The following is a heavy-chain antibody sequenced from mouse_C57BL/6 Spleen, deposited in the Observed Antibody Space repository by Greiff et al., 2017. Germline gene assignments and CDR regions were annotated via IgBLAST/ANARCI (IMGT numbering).Heavy chain of an antibody. D-gene: IGHD1-1*01. CDR1: GYTFTSYW. V-gene: IGHV1-69*01. Sequence: QVQLQQPGAELVMPGASVKLSCKASGYTFTSYWMHWVKQRPGQGLEWIGEIDPSDSYTNYNQKFKGKSTLTVDKSSSTAYMQLSSLTSEDSAVYYWARQFITTVARYFDVWGTGTTVTVSS. J-gene: IGHJ1*03. CDR2: IDPSDSYT. CDR3: ARQFITTVARYFDV.